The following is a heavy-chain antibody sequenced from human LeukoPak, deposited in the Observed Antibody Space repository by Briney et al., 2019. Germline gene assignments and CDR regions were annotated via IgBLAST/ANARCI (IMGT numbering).Heavy chain of an antibody. V-gene: IGHV4-59*02. CDR1: GDSVSSYY. J-gene: IGHJ4*02. CDR2: IYYSGST. Sequence: SETLSLTCTVSGDSVSSYYWSWIRQPPGKGLEWIGYIYYSGSTNYNPSLKSRVTISVDTSKNQFSLKLSSVTAADTAVYYCARDRGASGYFDYWGQGTLVTVSS. D-gene: IGHD2-15*01. CDR3: ARDRGASGYFDY.